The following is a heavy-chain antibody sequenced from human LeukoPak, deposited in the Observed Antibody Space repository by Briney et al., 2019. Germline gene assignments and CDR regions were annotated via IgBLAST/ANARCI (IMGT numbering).Heavy chain of an antibody. CDR2: ISSSNAYI. CDR1: GFTFSSYR. D-gene: IGHD1-26*01. CDR3: ARGANTHFDY. Sequence: GGSLRLSCAASGFTFSSYRMNWVRQAPGKGLELVSSISSSNAYIYYADSVKGRFTMSRENAKNSLYLQMNSLTAGDTAVYYCARGANTHFDYWGQGILVTVSS. J-gene: IGHJ4*02. V-gene: IGHV3-21*01.